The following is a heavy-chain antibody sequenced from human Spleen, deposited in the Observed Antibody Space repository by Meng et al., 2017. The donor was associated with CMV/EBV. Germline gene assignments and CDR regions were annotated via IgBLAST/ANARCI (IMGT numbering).Heavy chain of an antibody. J-gene: IGHJ3*01. CDR2: IYHSGSA. D-gene: IGHD3-10*01. CDR3: AASLFRGAFDF. Sequence: SETLSLTCTVSGGSIHNYFWSWIRQPPGKGLEWIGYIYHSGSANYRPSLQSRVTISIETSKNQFSLKLSSVTATDTAVYYCAASLFRGAFDFWGQGTMVTVSS. CDR1: GGSIHNYF. V-gene: IGHV4-59*01.